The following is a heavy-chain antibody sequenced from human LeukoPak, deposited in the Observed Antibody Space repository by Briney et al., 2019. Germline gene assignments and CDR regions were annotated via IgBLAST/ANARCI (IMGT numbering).Heavy chain of an antibody. CDR2: ISSDGSNK. CDR3: ARGVYYDSSGLKGSAFDI. Sequence: GGSLRLSCAASGFTFSRYAMHWVRQAPGKGLEWVAVISSDGSNKYYADSVKGRFTISRDNSKNTLYLQMNSLRAEDTAVYYCARGVYYDSSGLKGSAFDIWGQGTMVTVSS. J-gene: IGHJ3*02. D-gene: IGHD3-22*01. CDR1: GFTFSRYA. V-gene: IGHV3-30*04.